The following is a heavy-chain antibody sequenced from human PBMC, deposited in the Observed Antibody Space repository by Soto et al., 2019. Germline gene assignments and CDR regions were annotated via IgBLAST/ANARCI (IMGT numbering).Heavy chain of an antibody. CDR2: INHSGST. Sequence: AETLARTFAVYGGSFSCYYWSWIRQPPGKVLELIGEINHSGSTNYNPSLKSRVTISVDTSKNQFSLKLSSVTAADTAVYYCARAYWVMAPYFYCYYGMDVWGQGTTVTVSS. D-gene: IGHD2-21*01. CDR3: ARAYWVMAPYFYCYYGMDV. V-gene: IGHV4-34*01. CDR1: GGSFSCYY. J-gene: IGHJ6*02.